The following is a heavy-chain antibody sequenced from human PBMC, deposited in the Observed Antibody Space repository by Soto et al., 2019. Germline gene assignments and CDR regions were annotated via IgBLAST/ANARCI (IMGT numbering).Heavy chain of an antibody. V-gene: IGHV4-30-2*01. CDR2: IYHSGST. D-gene: IGHD1-26*01. J-gene: IGHJ4*02. CDR1: GGSISSGGYS. CDR3: ASHIPGSSTLAY. Sequence: PSETLSLTCAVSGGSISSGGYSWSWIRQPPGKGLEWIGYIYHSGSTYYNPSLKSRVTISVDRSKNQFSLKLSSVTAADTAVYYCASHIPGSSTLAYWGQGTLVTVSS.